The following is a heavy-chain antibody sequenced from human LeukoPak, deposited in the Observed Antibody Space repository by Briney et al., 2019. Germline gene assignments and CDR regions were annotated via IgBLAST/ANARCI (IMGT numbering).Heavy chain of an antibody. CDR2: ISGSGGST. D-gene: IGHD2-2*01. Sequence: GGSLRLSRAASGFTFSSYAMSWVRQAPGKGLEWVSAISGSGGSTYYADSVKGRFTISRDNSKNTLYLQMNSLRAEDTAVYYCAKDRSYCSSTSCYRVFEYWGQGTLVTVSS. J-gene: IGHJ4*02. CDR3: AKDRSYCSSTSCYRVFEY. V-gene: IGHV3-23*01. CDR1: GFTFSSYA.